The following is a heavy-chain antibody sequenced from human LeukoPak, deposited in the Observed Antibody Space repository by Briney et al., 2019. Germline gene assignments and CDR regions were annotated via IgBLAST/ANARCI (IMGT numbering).Heavy chain of an antibody. CDR1: GGPISSYY. D-gene: IGHD6-13*01. J-gene: IGHJ5*02. CDR2: IYYSGST. V-gene: IGHV4-59*08. Sequence: MSSETLSLTCTVSGGPISSYYWSWIRQPPGKGLEWIGYIYYSGSTNYNPSLKSRVTISVDTSKNQFSLKLSSVTAADTAVYYCARRVRYSSSWDQNWFDPWGQGTLVTVSS. CDR3: ARRVRYSSSWDQNWFDP.